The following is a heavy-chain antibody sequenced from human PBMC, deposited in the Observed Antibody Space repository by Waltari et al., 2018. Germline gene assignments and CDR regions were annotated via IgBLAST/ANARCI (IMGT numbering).Heavy chain of an antibody. V-gene: IGHV4-39*01. CDR1: GGSISSSSYY. CDR3: ARHTRLLWFGELLSWFDP. CDR2: SYYSGST. Sequence: QLQLQESGPGLVKPSETLSLTCTVSGGSISSSSYYWGWLRQPPGTGLEWIGSSYYSGSTYYNPSLKSRVTISVDTSKNQFSLKLSSVTAADTAVYYCARHTRLLWFGELLSWFDPWGQGTLVTVSS. J-gene: IGHJ5*02. D-gene: IGHD3-10*01.